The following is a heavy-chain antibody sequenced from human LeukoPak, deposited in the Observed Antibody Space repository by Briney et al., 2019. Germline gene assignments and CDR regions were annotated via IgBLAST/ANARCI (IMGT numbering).Heavy chain of an antibody. CDR2: IYYIGNT. CDR3: ARQDVATSGNYFDY. D-gene: IGHD6-13*01. V-gene: IGHV4-39*01. CDR1: GGSTSSSTHY. J-gene: IGHJ4*02. Sequence: SETLSLTRTVSGGSTSSSTHYWAWIRQPPGKGLEWIGGIYYIGNTYYNPSLKSRVTISVDTSKNQFSLKLSSVTATDTAVYYCARQDVATSGNYFDYWGQGTLVTVSS.